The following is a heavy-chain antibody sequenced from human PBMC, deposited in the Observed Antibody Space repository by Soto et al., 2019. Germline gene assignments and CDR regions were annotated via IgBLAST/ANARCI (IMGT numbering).Heavy chain of an antibody. CDR1: GYTFSNYG. J-gene: IGHJ6*02. Sequence: QVQLVQSGAEVKKPGASVKVSCKASGYTFSNYGFSWVRQAPGQRLEWMGWISAYNGNTNYAQKVQGRVTMTTDKSTGTAYMEMRNLKSDDTAVYYCASAFTSSQWRYVMDVWGQGTTVTFSS. D-gene: IGHD2-2*01. CDR3: ASAFTSSQWRYVMDV. V-gene: IGHV1-18*01. CDR2: ISAYNGNT.